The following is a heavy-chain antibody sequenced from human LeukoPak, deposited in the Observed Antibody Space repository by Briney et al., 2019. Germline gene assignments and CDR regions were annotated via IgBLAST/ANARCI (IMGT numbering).Heavy chain of an antibody. D-gene: IGHD2-15*01. V-gene: IGHV4-59*01. J-gene: IGHJ4*02. CDR3: ARGNCSGGSCPIFDC. CDR2: MYYSGST. CDR1: GGSISSYY. Sequence: SETLSLTCTVSGGSISSYYCTWIRQPPGKGLEWIGYMYYSGSTIYNPSLKSRGTISLDTSKNQFSLKLRSVTAADTAVYYCARGNCSGGSCPIFDCCGQGTLVTVPS.